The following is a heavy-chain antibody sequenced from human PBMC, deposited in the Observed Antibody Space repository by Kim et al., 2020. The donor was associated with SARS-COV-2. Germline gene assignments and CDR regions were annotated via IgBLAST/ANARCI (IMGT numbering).Heavy chain of an antibody. CDR3: AHTPTPGPPFWYFDL. V-gene: IGHV2-5*02. CDR1: GFSLTAGGVG. Sequence: SGPTLVKPTQTLTLTCTFSGFSLTAGGVGVGWIRQPPGKALEWLALIYWDNDKLYSPSLKSRLTITKDTSKNQVVLTMTNMDPVDTATYYCAHTPTPGPPFWYFDLWGRGTLVIVSS. J-gene: IGHJ2*01. CDR2: IYWDNDK. D-gene: IGHD4-17*01.